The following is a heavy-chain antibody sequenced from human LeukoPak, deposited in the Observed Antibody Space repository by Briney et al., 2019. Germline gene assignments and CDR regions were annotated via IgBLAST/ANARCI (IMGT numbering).Heavy chain of an antibody. D-gene: IGHD3-10*01. V-gene: IGHV3-33*06. Sequence: GGSLRLSCAESGFTLSAYGMLWVRQAPGKGLEWVASIWYDGSNNFHADSVRDRFTISRDNSKNALYLQMNSLRAEDTAEYYCAKEGDRGDSIYYYYMDVWGKGTTVTVSS. CDR2: IWYDGSNN. CDR1: GFTLSAYG. J-gene: IGHJ6*03. CDR3: AKEGDRGDSIYYYYMDV.